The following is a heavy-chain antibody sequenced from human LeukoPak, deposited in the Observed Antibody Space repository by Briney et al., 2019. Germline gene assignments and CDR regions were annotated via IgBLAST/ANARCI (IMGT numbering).Heavy chain of an antibody. CDR1: GFXFSGYA. V-gene: IGHV3-64D*09. Sequence: GGSLRLSCSASGFXFSGYAIHWVRQAPGKGLEFVSAITSNGGSTYYADSLKGRFTISRDNSKNTLSLQMSSLRAEDTAVYYCVKSASAGWYTFDYWGQGTLVTVSS. D-gene: IGHD6-19*01. CDR2: ITSNGGST. CDR3: VKSASAGWYTFDY. J-gene: IGHJ4*02.